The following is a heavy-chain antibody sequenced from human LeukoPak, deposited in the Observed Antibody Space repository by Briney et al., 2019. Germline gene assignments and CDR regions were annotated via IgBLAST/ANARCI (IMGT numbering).Heavy chain of an antibody. V-gene: IGHV4-59*01. CDR2: IYYSGST. J-gene: IGHJ3*02. D-gene: IGHD6-13*01. CDR1: GGSISSYY. CDR3: AREGGIAAAPEAFDI. Sequence: SETLSLTCSVSGGSISSYYWSWIRQPPGKGLEWIGYIYYSGSTNYNPSLKSRVTISVDTSKNQFSLKLSSVTAADTAVYYCAREGGIAAAPEAFDIWGQGTMVTASS.